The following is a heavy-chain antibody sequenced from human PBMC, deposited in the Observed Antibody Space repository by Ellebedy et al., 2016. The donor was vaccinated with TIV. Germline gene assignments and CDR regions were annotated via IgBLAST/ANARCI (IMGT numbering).Heavy chain of an antibody. J-gene: IGHJ4*02. Sequence: SETLSLTXTVSGGSVSSGSYYWSWIRQPPGKGLEWIGYIYYSGSTNYNPSLKSRVTISVDTSKNQFSLKLSSVTAADTAVYYCARDWYGDYEGISDYWGQGTLVTVSS. V-gene: IGHV4-61*01. CDR1: GGSVSSGSYY. CDR3: ARDWYGDYEGISDY. D-gene: IGHD4-17*01. CDR2: IYYSGST.